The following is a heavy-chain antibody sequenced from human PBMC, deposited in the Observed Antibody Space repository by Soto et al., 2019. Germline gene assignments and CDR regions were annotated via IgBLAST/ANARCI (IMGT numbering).Heavy chain of an antibody. CDR1: GYTFTKYG. D-gene: IGHD2-2*02. V-gene: IGHV1-18*04. Sequence: QEQLVQSGGEVKKPGASVRVSCKASGYTFTKYGITWVRQAPGQGLEWMGWIGVYNGKTNYARKLQVRVIMTADTSARTAYMELRSLRSDETAVYYCSRARYCTSPSCYNHYYYGMDIWGQGTTVSVSS. CDR3: SRARYCTSPSCYNHYYYGMDI. J-gene: IGHJ6*02. CDR2: IGVYNGKT.